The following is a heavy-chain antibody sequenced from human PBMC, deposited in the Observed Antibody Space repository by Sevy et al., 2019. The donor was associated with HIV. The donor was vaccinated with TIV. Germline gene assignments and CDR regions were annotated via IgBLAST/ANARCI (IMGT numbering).Heavy chain of an antibody. D-gene: IGHD2-15*01. J-gene: IGHJ2*01. CDR2: IYYSGST. V-gene: IGHV4-59*13. CDR1: GGSISSYY. Sequence: SETLSLTCTVSGGSISSYYWSWIRQPPGKGLEWIGYIYYSGSTNYNPSLKSRVTISVDTSKNQFSLKLSSVTAADTAVYYCARKRGLVVNVNWYFDLWGRGTLVTVSS. CDR3: ARKRGLVVNVNWYFDL.